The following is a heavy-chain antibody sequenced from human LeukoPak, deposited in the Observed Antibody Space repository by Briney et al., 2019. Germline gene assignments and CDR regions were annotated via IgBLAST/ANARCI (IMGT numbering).Heavy chain of an antibody. CDR1: GFTFSSYV. D-gene: IGHD3-22*01. J-gene: IGHJ4*02. V-gene: IGHV3-23*01. CDR3: AKEGLYYYDSSGYSADFDY. Sequence: GGSLRLSCAASGFTFSSYVMSWVRQAPGKGLEWVSAISGSGGSTYYADSVKGRFTISRDNSKNTLYLQMNSLRAEDTAVYYCAKEGLYYYDSSGYSADFDYWGQGTLVTVSS. CDR2: ISGSGGST.